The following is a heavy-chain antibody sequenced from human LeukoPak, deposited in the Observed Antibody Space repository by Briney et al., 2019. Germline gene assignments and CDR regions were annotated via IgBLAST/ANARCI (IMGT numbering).Heavy chain of an antibody. CDR3: ARTYYYQYMDV. J-gene: IGHJ6*03. CDR2: IYSGGDT. V-gene: IGHV3-53*01. CDR1: GFTFSDYY. Sequence: PGGSLRLSCAASGFTFSDYYMSWIRQAPGKGPEWRSVIYSGGDTYYADSVKGRFTISRDNSKNMVYLQMNSLRAEDTAVYYCARTYYYQYMDVWGKGTRVTVSS.